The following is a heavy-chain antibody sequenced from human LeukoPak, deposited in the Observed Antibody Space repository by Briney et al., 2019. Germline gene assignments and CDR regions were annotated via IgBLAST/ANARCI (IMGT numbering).Heavy chain of an antibody. J-gene: IGHJ4*02. Sequence: GGSLRLSCVGSGFTFSSYWMTWVRQAPGEGLEWVANIKDDGGEISSVDSVKGRFTISRDNAKHSLYLQMSSLRAEDTAVYYCARARIDYWGQGTLVTVSS. CDR3: ARARIDY. D-gene: IGHD1-14*01. CDR1: GFTFSSYW. V-gene: IGHV3-7*04. CDR2: IKDDGGEI.